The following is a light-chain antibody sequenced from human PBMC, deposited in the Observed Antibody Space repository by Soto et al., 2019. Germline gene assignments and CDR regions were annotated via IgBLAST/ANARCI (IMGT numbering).Light chain of an antibody. CDR2: DVS. CDR3: SSYTGSSTSVV. J-gene: IGLJ2*01. V-gene: IGLV2-14*01. CDR1: SSDVGTYNY. Sequence: QAVVTQPASVSGSPGQSITISCTGTSSDVGTYNYVSWYKQHPGKAPKLMIYDVSNRPSGVSDRFSGSKSGNTASLTISGLQAEDEADYYCSSYTGSSTSVVFGGGTKLTVL.